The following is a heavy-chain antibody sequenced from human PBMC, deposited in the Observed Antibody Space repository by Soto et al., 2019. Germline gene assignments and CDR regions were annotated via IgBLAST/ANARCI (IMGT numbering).Heavy chain of an antibody. CDR1: SGPDRSHN. J-gene: IGHJ6*02. D-gene: IGHD4-17*01. Sequence: QVQLQQSGPRLVKPSETLSLTCTVSSGPDRSHNWGWIRQPPGRGLEWIGYVYYTGDTAYNPSLRGRVTISADTSTNDISLTLNSVTAADTAVYYCVRQGIDYLHGLVDVWGQRTTVSVSS. CDR2: VYYTGDT. V-gene: IGHV4-59*08. CDR3: VRQGIDYLHGLVDV.